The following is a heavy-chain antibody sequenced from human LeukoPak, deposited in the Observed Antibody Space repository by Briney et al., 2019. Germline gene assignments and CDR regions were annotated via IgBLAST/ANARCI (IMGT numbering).Heavy chain of an antibody. D-gene: IGHD2-15*01. Sequence: ASVKVSCKVSGYTLTELSMHWVRQAPGKGLGWMGGFDPEDGETIYAQKFQGRVTMTADTSTDTAYMELSSLRSEDTAVYYCATGAPGPSTSDIVFDYWGQGTLVTVSS. J-gene: IGHJ4*02. CDR1: GYTLTELS. CDR2: FDPEDGET. V-gene: IGHV1-24*01. CDR3: ATGAPGPSTSDIVFDY.